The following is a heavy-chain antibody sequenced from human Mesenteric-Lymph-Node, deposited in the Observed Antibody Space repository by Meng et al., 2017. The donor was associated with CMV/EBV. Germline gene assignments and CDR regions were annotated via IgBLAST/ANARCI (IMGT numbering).Heavy chain of an antibody. Sequence: GESLKISCVASGFTFSSYAMSWVRQAPGKGLEWVSSISGSGGSTHYADSVKGRFTISRDKSKNTLYLQMNSLRAEDTAVYYCISKTGYSYVDDAFDIWGQGTMVTVSS. CDR2: ISGSGGST. CDR3: ISKTGYSYVDDAFDI. V-gene: IGHV3-23*01. J-gene: IGHJ3*02. D-gene: IGHD5-18*01. CDR1: GFTFSSYA.